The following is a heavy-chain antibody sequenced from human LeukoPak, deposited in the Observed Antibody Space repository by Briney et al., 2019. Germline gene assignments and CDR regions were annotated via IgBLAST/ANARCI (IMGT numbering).Heavy chain of an antibody. J-gene: IGHJ3*02. D-gene: IGHD2-8*02. Sequence: GGSLRLSCAASGVTVSGNYMNWLRQAPGKGLEWVSIIYSGDSTYYADSVKGRFAISRDNSKNTLYLQMNSLRAEDTAVYYCARVFWGKYWFIGPFEMWGQGTMVTVSS. V-gene: IGHV3-66*01. CDR3: ARVFWGKYWFIGPFEM. CDR1: GVTVSGNY. CDR2: IYSGDST.